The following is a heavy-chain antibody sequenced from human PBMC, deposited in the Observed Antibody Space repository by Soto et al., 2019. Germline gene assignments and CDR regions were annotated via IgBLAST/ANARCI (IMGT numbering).Heavy chain of an antibody. V-gene: IGHV4-4*07. Sequence: QVQLQESGPGLVKPSETLSLTCTVSGGSISSYYWSWIRQPAGKGLEWIGRIYTSGSTNYNPSLKSRVTMSVDPSKNQFSLKLSSVTAADTAVYYCAREYDFWSGRAYYGMDVWGQGTTVTVSS. J-gene: IGHJ6*02. CDR1: GGSISSYY. CDR2: IYTSGST. D-gene: IGHD3-3*01. CDR3: AREYDFWSGRAYYGMDV.